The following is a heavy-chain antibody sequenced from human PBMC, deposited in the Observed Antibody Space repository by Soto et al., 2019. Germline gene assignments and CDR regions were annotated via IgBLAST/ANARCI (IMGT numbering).Heavy chain of an antibody. CDR2: IKSKTDGGTT. Sequence: GGSLRLSCAASGFTFSNAWMSWVRQAPGKGLEWVGRIKSKTDGGTTDYAAPVKGRFTISRDDSKNTLYLQMNSLKTEDTAVYYCTTGRYNWNDYYYYGMDVWGQGTTVTVSS. J-gene: IGHJ6*02. CDR1: GFTFSNAW. CDR3: TTGRYNWNDYYYYGMDV. V-gene: IGHV3-15*01. D-gene: IGHD1-1*01.